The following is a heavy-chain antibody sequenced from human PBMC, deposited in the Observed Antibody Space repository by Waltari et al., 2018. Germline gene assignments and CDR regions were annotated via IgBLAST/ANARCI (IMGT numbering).Heavy chain of an antibody. CDR3: ARDPITPYDSSGYLSFY. J-gene: IGHJ4*02. D-gene: IGHD3-22*01. CDR1: GFTFSSYS. Sequence: EVQLVESGGGLVKPGGSLRLSCAASGFTFSSYSMNWVRQAPGKGLEWVSSISSSSSYIYYADSVKGRFTISRDNAKNSLYLQMNSLRAEDTAVYYCARDPITPYDSSGYLSFYWGQGTLVTVSS. V-gene: IGHV3-21*01. CDR2: ISSSSSYI.